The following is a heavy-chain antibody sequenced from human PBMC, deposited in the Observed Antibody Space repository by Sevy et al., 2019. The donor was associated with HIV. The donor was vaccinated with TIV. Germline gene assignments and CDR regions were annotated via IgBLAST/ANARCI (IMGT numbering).Heavy chain of an antibody. CDR3: ARSVHDFWSGYYSFDY. D-gene: IGHD3-3*01. V-gene: IGHV3-53*01. CDR1: GFTVSSNY. J-gene: IGHJ4*02. Sequence: GGSLRLSCAASGFTVSSNYMSWVRQAPGKGLEWVSVIYSGGSTYYADSVKGRFTISGDNSKNTLYLQMNSLRAEDTAVYYCARSVHDFWSGYYSFDYWGQGTLVTVSS. CDR2: IYSGGST.